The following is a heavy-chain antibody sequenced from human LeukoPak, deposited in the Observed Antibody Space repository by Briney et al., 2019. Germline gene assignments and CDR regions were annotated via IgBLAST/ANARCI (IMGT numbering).Heavy chain of an antibody. Sequence: PGGSLRLSCAASGFNFNTYEMNWVRQAPGKGLEWVSSIVGSSSDISYADSVKGRFTISRDNAKNSLYLQMNSLRAEDTAVYYCARVPGGLEWADFDYWGQGTLVTVSS. D-gene: IGHD3-3*01. V-gene: IGHV3-21*01. CDR1: GFNFNTYE. CDR2: IVGSSSDI. J-gene: IGHJ4*02. CDR3: ARVPGGLEWADFDY.